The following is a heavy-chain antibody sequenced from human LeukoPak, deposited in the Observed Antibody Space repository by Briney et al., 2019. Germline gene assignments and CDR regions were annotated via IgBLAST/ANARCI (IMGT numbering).Heavy chain of an antibody. CDR2: KYYSGSA. Sequence: SETLYLTFDPSGVPVSARPSTWSWIRQLPGKGLEWIAYKYYSGSAKYNPSLKSRLTISIETSKKQFSLQLSYVTAAETATHYFTTQTWRGVSCLTVFNVWGEGTRVTVSS. CDR3: TTQTWRGVSCLTVFNV. D-gene: IGHD3-3*01. CDR1: GVPVSARPST. J-gene: IGHJ3*01. V-gene: IGHV4-31*11.